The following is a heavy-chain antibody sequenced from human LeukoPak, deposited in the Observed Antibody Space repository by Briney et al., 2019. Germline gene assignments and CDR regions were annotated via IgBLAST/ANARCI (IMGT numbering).Heavy chain of an antibody. CDR1: GFTFSSYS. Sequence: GGSLRLACAASGFTFSSYSMKWVRQAPGKGLEWVSSTSSSSSYIYYADSVKGRFTISRDNAKNSLYLQMNSLRAEETAVYYCARGYYYYMDVWGKGATVTVSS. J-gene: IGHJ6*03. V-gene: IGHV3-21*01. CDR3: ARGYYYYMDV. D-gene: IGHD2-15*01. CDR2: TSSSSSYI.